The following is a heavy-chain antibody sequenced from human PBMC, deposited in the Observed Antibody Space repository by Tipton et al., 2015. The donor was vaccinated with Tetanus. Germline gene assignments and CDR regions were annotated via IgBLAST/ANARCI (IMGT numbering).Heavy chain of an antibody. V-gene: IGHV3-7*05. CDR3: ARSTGFDY. Sequence: AASGFTFSRYWMSWVRQAPGKGLEWVANIKQDGSEKYYVDSVEGRFTISRDNAKNSLYLQMNSLRAEDTAVYYCARSTGFDYWGQGTLVTVSS. CDR1: GFTFSRYW. J-gene: IGHJ4*02. CDR2: IKQDGSEK.